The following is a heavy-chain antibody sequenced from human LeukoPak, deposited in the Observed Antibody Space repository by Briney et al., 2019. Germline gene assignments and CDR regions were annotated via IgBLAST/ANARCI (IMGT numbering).Heavy chain of an antibody. J-gene: IGHJ4*02. V-gene: IGHV4-34*01. D-gene: IGHD3-10*01. CDR3: ARRLIIRGRFND. CDR2: INHVGST. CDR1: GGSFTDCS. Sequence: PSGTLSLTCGVYGGSFTDCSWSWVRQPPGKRLEWIGEINHVGSTNYNPSLKSRVTLSVDKSTNQVSLSLTSVTVADTAVYYCARRLIIRGRFNDWGQGTLVTVSS.